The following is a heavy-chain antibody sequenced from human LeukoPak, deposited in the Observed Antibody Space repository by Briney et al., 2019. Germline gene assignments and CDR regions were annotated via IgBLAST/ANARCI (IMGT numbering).Heavy chain of an antibody. D-gene: IGHD2-2*01. CDR1: AA. CDR2: IRLDSGSI. CDR3: AKAVSDCRPYSCSKGYFDH. Sequence: GGSLSLSCAASAAMHWVRQAPGQGPEWVSSIRLDSGSIAYADSVKGRFPISRNNAKNTLYLQINSLLVEDTAFYYCAKAVSDCRPYSCSKGYFDHWGQGALVTVCS. V-gene: IGHV3-9*01. J-gene: IGHJ4*02.